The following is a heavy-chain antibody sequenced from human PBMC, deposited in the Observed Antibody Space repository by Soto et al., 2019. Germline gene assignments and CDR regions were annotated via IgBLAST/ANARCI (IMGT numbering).Heavy chain of an antibody. Sequence: QVQLVQSGTEVKKPGSSVKVSCKASVGTFRNYPINWVRQAPGQGLEWMGSIFPLTDIPDNAQNFQARLTISEDKSTSTAYMELSSLTSDDTAMYFCARGPLVVLNYFESWGQGTLVTVSS. CDR1: VGTFRNYP. J-gene: IGHJ4*02. CDR2: IFPLTDIP. CDR3: ARGPLVVLNYFES. V-gene: IGHV1-69*02.